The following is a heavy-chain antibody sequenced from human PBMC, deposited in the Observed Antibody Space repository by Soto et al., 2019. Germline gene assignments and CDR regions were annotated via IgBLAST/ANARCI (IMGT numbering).Heavy chain of an antibody. V-gene: IGHV3-23*01. D-gene: IGHD6-13*01. Sequence: PGGSLTLSCPSSGFTFSSYPMSWVRQAPGKGLAWVSAISGSGGSTYYADSVKGRFTISRDNSKNTLYLQMNSLRAEDTAVYYCAKTAIAKLPYSIPGPPHFDYWGQGTLVTVSS. CDR1: GFTFSSYP. CDR2: ISGSGGST. CDR3: AKTAIAKLPYSIPGPPHFDY. J-gene: IGHJ4*02.